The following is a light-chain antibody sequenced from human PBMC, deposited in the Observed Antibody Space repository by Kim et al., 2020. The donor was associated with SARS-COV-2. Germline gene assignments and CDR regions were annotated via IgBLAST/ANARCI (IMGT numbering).Light chain of an antibody. CDR3: EQRTSWPTVT. CDR2: DAS. CDR1: QGISSY. V-gene: IGKV3-11*01. Sequence: EIMLTQSPATLPLSPAERATLSCRASQGISSYLAWYQQKPGQAPRLLIYDASNRATGIPARFSGSGSGTDFTLTISSLEPEDFAVYYCEQRTSWPTVTFVGGTKV. J-gene: IGKJ4*01.